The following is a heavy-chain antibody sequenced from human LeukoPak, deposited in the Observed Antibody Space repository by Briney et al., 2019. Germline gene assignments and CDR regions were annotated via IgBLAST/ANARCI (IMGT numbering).Heavy chain of an antibody. CDR2: IYYGGST. J-gene: IGHJ5*02. V-gene: IGHV4-39*01. CDR1: GASIRSGDYY. Sequence: KPSETLSLTCTVSGASIRSGDYYWSWIRQPPGKGLEWIGNIYYGGSTNYNPSLKSRATMSVDTSMNQFSLKLSSVTAADTAVYYCAKTIRVRGDAYNWFDPWGQGTLVTVSS. CDR3: AKTIRVRGDAYNWFDP. D-gene: IGHD3-10*01.